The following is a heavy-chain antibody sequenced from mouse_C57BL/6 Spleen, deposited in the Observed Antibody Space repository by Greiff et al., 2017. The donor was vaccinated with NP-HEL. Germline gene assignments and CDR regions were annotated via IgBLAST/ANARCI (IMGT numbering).Heavy chain of an antibody. CDR1: GYSFTGYY. J-gene: IGHJ2*01. CDR3: AREAGGFDY. V-gene: IGHV1-42*01. D-gene: IGHD6-1*01. CDR2: INPSTGGT. Sequence: EVQLQQSGPELVKPGASVKISCKASGYSFTGYYMNWVKQSPEKSLEWIGEINPSTGGTTYNQKFKAKATLTVDKSSSTAYMQLKSLTSEDSAVYYCAREAGGFDYWGQGTTLTVSS.